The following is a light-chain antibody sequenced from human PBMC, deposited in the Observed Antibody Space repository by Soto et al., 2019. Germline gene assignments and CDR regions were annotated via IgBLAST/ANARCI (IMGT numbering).Light chain of an antibody. V-gene: IGKV1D-12*01. CDR2: APS. Sequence: DIQMTQSPSSVSASVGDRVTITCRASQGISSWLVWYQQKPGKAPKRLIYAPSSLQSGVPSRFSGIGPGTDFTLTISSLQPEDFATYYCQKANSFPPTFGQGTKLE. CDR3: QKANSFPPT. CDR1: QGISSW. J-gene: IGKJ2*01.